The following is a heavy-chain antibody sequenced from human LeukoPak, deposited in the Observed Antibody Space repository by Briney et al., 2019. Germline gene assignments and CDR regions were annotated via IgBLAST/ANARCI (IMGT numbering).Heavy chain of an antibody. D-gene: IGHD3-10*01. CDR2: ISYDGSNK. V-gene: IGHV3-30*04. Sequence: PGRSLRLSCAASGFTFSSYAMHWVRQAPGKGLEWVAVISYDGSNKYYADSVKGRFTISRDNSENTLYLQMNSLRAEDTAVYYCARGRSAGGVDYWGQGTLVTVSS. J-gene: IGHJ4*02. CDR1: GFTFSSYA. CDR3: ARGRSAGGVDY.